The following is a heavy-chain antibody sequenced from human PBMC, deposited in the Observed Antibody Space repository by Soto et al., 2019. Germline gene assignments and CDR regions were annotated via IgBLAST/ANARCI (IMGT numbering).Heavy chain of an antibody. D-gene: IGHD4-17*01. Sequence: SETLSLTCAVYGGSFSDYSWTWIRQPPGKGLEWIGEINHSGSTYYNPSLKSRVTISVDTSKNQFSLKLSSVTAADTAVYYCARAYGGSAFDIWGQGTMVTVSS. CDR3: ARAYGGSAFDI. CDR1: GGSFSDYS. J-gene: IGHJ3*02. V-gene: IGHV4-34*01. CDR2: INHSGST.